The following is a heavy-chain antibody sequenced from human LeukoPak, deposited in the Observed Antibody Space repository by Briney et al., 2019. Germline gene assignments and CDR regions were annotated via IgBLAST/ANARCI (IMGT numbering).Heavy chain of an antibody. CDR2: ISTSSSYI. CDR1: GLTFSSYS. Sequence: GGSLRLSCAASGLTFSSYSMNWVRQAPGKGLEWVSSISTSSSYIHYADSVKGRFTISRDNAKNSLYLQMNSLRAEDTAVYYCVGSSGWWGFDYWGQGTLVTVSS. D-gene: IGHD6-19*01. CDR3: VGSSGWWGFDY. V-gene: IGHV3-21*01. J-gene: IGHJ4*02.